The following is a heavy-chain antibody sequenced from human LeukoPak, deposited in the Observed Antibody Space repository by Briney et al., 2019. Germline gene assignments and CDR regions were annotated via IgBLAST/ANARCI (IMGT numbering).Heavy chain of an antibody. CDR3: GHSSGYQQH. J-gene: IGHJ1*01. V-gene: IGHV4-34*01. D-gene: IGHD3-22*01. CDR1: GGAFSSYY. Sequence: GTLSLTRALYGGAFSSYYWRWIRQDPREGVEGIEENNHRRSTNYKPSLKSRVTISVDTSKNQAALTLSSVTAAVADVYYCGHSSGYQQHWGQGTLVTVSS. CDR2: NNHRRST.